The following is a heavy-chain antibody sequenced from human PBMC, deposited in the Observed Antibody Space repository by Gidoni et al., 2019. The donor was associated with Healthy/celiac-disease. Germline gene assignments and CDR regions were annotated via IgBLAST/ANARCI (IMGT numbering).Heavy chain of an antibody. Sequence: QVQLVQSGAEVKKPGASVKVSCKASGYTFTSYGISWVRQAPGQGIEWMGWISAYNGNTNYAQKLQGRVTMTTDTSTSTAYMELRSLRSDDTAVYYCARDRLRIAVAGTLRNDFDYWGQGTLVTVSS. CDR3: ARDRLRIAVAGTLRNDFDY. J-gene: IGHJ4*02. CDR2: ISAYNGNT. V-gene: IGHV1-18*01. CDR1: GYTFTSYG. D-gene: IGHD6-19*01.